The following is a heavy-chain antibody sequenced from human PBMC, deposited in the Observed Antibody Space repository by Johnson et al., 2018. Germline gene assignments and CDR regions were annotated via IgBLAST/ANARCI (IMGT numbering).Heavy chain of an antibody. CDR2: ISGNGAIT. Sequence: QVQLVESGGGLAQPGGSLRLSCAASGFMFSRYGLHWVRQAPGKGLEYVSAISGNGAITYYEDSVKGRFTISRDNSKNTLYLQMNSLRAEDTAVYYCAREWYTGFDIWGQGTMVTVSS. J-gene: IGHJ3*02. CDR3: AREWYTGFDI. V-gene: IGHV3-64*04. CDR1: GFMFSRYG. D-gene: IGHD1-1*01.